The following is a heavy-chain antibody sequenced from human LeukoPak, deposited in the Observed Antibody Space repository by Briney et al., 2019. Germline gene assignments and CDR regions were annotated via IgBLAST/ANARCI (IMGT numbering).Heavy chain of an antibody. CDR3: ARGGNRGYFDWFPNY. J-gene: IGHJ4*02. Sequence: GGSPRLSCAASGFTFSSYGMNWVRQAPGKGLEWVSYISSSSSTIYYADSVKGRFTISRDNAKNSLYLQMNSLRAEDTAVYYCARGGNRGYFDWFPNYWGQGTLVTVSS. V-gene: IGHV3-48*04. CDR1: GFTFSSYG. D-gene: IGHD3-9*01. CDR2: ISSSSSTI.